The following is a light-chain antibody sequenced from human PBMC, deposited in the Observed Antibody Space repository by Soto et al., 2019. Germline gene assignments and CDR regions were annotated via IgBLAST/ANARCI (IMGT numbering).Light chain of an antibody. J-gene: IGKJ5*01. V-gene: IGKV3-11*01. CDR3: RQRSNSIT. CDR1: QSVSSY. Sequence: EIVLTQSPATLSLSPGERATLSCRASQSVSSYLAWYQQKPGQAPRLLIYDASNRATGIPARFSGSGSGTAFTLTISSLEPEDFAVYYCRQRSNSITFGQGTRLEIK. CDR2: DAS.